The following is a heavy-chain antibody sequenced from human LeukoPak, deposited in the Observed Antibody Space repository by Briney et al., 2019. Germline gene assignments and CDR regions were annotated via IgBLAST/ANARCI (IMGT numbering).Heavy chain of an antibody. D-gene: IGHD3-3*01. J-gene: IGHJ4*02. CDR1: GFTFDDYA. CDR3: AKDEKYFGVGTIDY. V-gene: IGHV3-43D*03. Sequence: GGSLRLSCAASGFTFDDYAMHWVRQAPGKGLEWVSLISWDGGSTYYADSVKGRFTISRDNSKNSLYLQMNSLRAEDTALYYCAKDEKYFGVGTIDYWGQGTLVTGPS. CDR2: ISWDGGST.